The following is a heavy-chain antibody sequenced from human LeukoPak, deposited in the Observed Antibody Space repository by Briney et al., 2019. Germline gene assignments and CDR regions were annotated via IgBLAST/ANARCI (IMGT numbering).Heavy chain of an antibody. Sequence: GGSVKVSCKASGYTFTGYDINWVRQATGQGLEWMGWMNPNSGNTGYAQKFQGRVTMTRNTSISTAYMELSSLRSEDTAVYYCARRRDGYIDAFDIWGQGTMVTVSS. CDR2: MNPNSGNT. J-gene: IGHJ3*02. CDR3: ARRRDGYIDAFDI. D-gene: IGHD5-24*01. V-gene: IGHV1-8*01. CDR1: GYTFTGYD.